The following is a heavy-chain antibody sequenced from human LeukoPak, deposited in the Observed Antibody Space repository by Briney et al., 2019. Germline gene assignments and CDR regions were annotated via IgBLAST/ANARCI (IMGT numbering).Heavy chain of an antibody. V-gene: IGHV4-59*08. D-gene: IGHD3-10*01. CDR1: GGSISSYY. J-gene: IGHJ5*02. Sequence: SETLSPTCTVSGGSISSYYWSWIRQPPGKGLEWIGYIYYSGSTNYNPSLKSRVTISVDTSKNQFSLKLSSVTAADTAVYYCARRVPSALLWSVGEGGWFDPWGQGTLVTVSS. CDR3: ARRVPSALLWSVGEGGWFDP. CDR2: IYYSGST.